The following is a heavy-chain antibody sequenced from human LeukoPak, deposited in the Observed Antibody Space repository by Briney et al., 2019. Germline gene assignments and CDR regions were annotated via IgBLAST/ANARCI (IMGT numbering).Heavy chain of an antibody. D-gene: IGHD4-17*01. CDR2: ISTYDGNT. CDR1: GYMFISYG. CDR3: ARGDYGDYTDY. J-gene: IGHJ4*02. Sequence: EASMKVSCKASGYMFISYGISWVRQAPGQGLEWMGWISTYDGNTSYAQKFQGRVTMTTDTSTSTAYMELRSLRSDDTAFYYCARGDYGDYTDYWAQGTLVTVSS. V-gene: IGHV1-18*01.